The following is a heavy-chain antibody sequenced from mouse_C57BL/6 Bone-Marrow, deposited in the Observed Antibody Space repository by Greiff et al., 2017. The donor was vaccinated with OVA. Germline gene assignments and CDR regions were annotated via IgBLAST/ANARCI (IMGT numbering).Heavy chain of an antibody. CDR3: TRDYYYGSSSAWFAY. CDR2: IYPGNSDT. D-gene: IGHD1-1*01. J-gene: IGHJ3*01. CDR1: GYTFTSYW. V-gene: IGHV1-5*01. Sequence: VQLQQSGTVLARPGASVKMSCKTSGYTFTSYWMHWVKQRPGQGLEWIGAIYPGNSDTSYNQKFKGKAKLTSVTSASTAYMELSSLTNEDSAVYYCTRDYYYGSSSAWFAYWGQGTLVTVSA.